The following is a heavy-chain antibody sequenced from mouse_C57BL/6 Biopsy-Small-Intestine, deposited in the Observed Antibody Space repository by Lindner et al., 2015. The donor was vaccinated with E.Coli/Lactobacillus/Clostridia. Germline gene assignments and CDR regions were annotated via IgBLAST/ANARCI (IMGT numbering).Heavy chain of an antibody. CDR1: GYTFTNKY. Sequence: SVKVSCKASGYTFTNKYMYWVRQAPGQGLEWMGIINPSSGSTSYAQKFQGRVTMSRDTSKSTVYLELSSLRSEDTAVYYCARGPMLQGWDALDMWGQGTMVTVSS. CDR2: INPSSGST. D-gene: IGHD2-3*01. V-gene: IGHV1-19*01. J-gene: IGHJ3*02. CDR3: ARGPMLQGWDALDM.